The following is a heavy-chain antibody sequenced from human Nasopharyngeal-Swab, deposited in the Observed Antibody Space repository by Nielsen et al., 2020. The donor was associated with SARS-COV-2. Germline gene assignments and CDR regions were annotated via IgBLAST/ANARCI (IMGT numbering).Heavy chain of an antibody. J-gene: IGHJ4*02. D-gene: IGHD3-10*01. CDR2: VSYDGMKT. V-gene: IGHV3-30*01. Sequence: LNISCAASGFTFSGYAMHWVRQAPGKGLEWVAVVSYDGMKTYYGDSVKGRFTIFRDNSKSTLYLQMNALTAEDTAVYYCARDFYGSGTFYPGFWGQGTLVTVS. CDR3: ARDFYGSGTFYPGF. CDR1: GFTFSGYA.